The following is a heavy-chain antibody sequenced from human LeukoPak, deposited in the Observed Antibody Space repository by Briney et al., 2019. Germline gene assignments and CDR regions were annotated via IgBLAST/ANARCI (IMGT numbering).Heavy chain of an antibody. Sequence: ASVKVSCKASGYTFTGYYMHWVRQAPGQGLEWMGWINPNSGGTNYAQKFQGRVTMTRDTSISTAYMELSRLRSDDTAVYYCARNTYGYKFSMDVWGKGTTVTVSS. J-gene: IGHJ6*03. CDR1: GYTFTGYY. CDR2: INPNSGGT. V-gene: IGHV1-2*02. CDR3: ARNTYGYKFSMDV. D-gene: IGHD5-24*01.